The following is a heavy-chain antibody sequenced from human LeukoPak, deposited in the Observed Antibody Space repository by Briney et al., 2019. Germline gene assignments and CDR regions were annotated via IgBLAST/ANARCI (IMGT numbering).Heavy chain of an antibody. CDR2: IIPIFGTA. CDR1: GGTFSSYA. Sequence: ASVKVSCKASGGTFSSYAISWVRQAPGQGLERMGGIIPIFGTANYAQKFQGRVTITADESTSTAYMELSSLRSEDTGVYYCARSAHCSSTSCQIYYYYYMDVWGKGTTVTVSS. V-gene: IGHV1-69*13. CDR3: ARSAHCSSTSCQIYYYYYMDV. D-gene: IGHD2-2*01. J-gene: IGHJ6*03.